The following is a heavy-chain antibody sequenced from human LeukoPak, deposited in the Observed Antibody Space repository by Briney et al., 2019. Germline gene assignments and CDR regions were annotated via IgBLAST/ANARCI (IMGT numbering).Heavy chain of an antibody. CDR2: IHYNGIT. D-gene: IGHD3-22*01. CDR1: GSMYNYY. V-gene: IGHV4-59*12. J-gene: IGHJ6*02. Sequence: SETLSLTCTVSGSMYNYYWSWIRQPPGKGLEWIGYIHYNGITSYNPSLKSRVTISVDTSKNQFSLKLSSVTAADTAVYYCARDPYDSSGYYYYYYGMDVWGQGTTVTVSS. CDR3: ARDPYDSSGYYYYYYGMDV.